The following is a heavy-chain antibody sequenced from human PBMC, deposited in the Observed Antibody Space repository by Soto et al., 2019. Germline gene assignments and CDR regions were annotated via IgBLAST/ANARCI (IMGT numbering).Heavy chain of an antibody. CDR3: ARELDYGDYGGLDY. J-gene: IGHJ4*02. CDR2: IYYSGST. CDR1: GGSISCYY. V-gene: IGHV4-59*01. Sequence: QVQLQESGPGLVKPSETLSLTCTVSGGSISCYYWSWIRQPPGKGLEWIGYIYYSGSTNYNPSLKSRVTISVDTSKNQFSLKLSSVTAADTAVYYCARELDYGDYGGLDYWGQGTLVTVSS. D-gene: IGHD4-17*01.